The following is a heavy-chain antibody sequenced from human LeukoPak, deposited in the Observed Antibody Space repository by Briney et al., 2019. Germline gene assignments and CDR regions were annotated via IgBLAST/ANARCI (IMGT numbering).Heavy chain of an antibody. CDR2: ISWNSGSI. V-gene: IGHV3-9*03. CDR3: AKSGYGSGWYDPSFDI. CDR1: GFTFDDYA. D-gene: IGHD6-19*01. Sequence: GGSLRLSCAASGFTFDDYAMHWVRQAPGKGLEWVSGISWNSGSIGYADSVKGRFTISRDNAKNSLYLQMNSLRAEDMALYYCAKSGYGSGWYDPSFDIWGQGTMVTVSS. J-gene: IGHJ3*02.